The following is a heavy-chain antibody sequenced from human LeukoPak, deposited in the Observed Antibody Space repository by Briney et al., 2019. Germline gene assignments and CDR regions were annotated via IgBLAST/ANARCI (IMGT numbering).Heavy chain of an antibody. Sequence: GGSLRLSCAASGFTFSSYSMNWVRPAPGKGLEWVSYISSSSSTIYYADSVKGRFTISRDNSKNTLYLQMNSLRAEDTAVYYCAKDPLALWLTNPDHAYFQHWGQGTLVTVSS. CDR2: ISSSSSTI. CDR3: AKDPLALWLTNPDHAYFQH. J-gene: IGHJ1*01. V-gene: IGHV3-48*01. CDR1: GFTFSSYS. D-gene: IGHD5-12*01.